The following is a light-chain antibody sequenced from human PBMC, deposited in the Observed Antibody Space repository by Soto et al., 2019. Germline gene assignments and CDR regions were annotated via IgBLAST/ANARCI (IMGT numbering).Light chain of an antibody. CDR1: SSDVGPYNL. Sequence: QSALTQPASVSGSPGQSITISCTGTSSDVGPYNLVSWYQHHPGKVPQLIIYETTKRPSGVSNRFSGSKSGTTASLTISGLQTDDEADYYCGSYTGNNAWLFGGGTKLTVL. CDR2: ETT. J-gene: IGLJ2*01. CDR3: GSYTGNNAWL. V-gene: IGLV2-14*02.